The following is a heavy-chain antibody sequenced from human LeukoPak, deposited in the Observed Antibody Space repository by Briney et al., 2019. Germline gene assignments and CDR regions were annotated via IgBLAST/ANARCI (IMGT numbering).Heavy chain of an antibody. D-gene: IGHD4-17*01. V-gene: IGHV3-30*18. J-gene: IGHJ4*02. CDR3: AKGIYGDYDDGDY. Sequence: GGSLRLSCAASGSTFSSYGMHWVRQAPGKGLEWVAVISYDGSNKYYADSVKGRFTISRDNSKNTLYLQMNSLRAEDTAVYYCAKGIYGDYDDGDYWGQGTLVTVSS. CDR2: ISYDGSNK. CDR1: GSTFSSYG.